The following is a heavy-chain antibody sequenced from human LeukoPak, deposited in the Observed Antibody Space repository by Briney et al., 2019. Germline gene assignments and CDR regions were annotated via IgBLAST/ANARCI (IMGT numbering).Heavy chain of an antibody. J-gene: IGHJ4*02. CDR2: ISYDGSNK. CDR3: AKEEWERPFDY. V-gene: IGHV3-30*18. CDR1: GFTFSSYA. Sequence: GGSLRLSCAASGFTFSSYAMSWVRQAPGKGLEWVAVISYDGSNKYYADSVKGRFTISRDNSKNTLYLQMNSLRAEDTAVYYCAKEEWERPFDYWGQGTLVTVSS. D-gene: IGHD1-26*01.